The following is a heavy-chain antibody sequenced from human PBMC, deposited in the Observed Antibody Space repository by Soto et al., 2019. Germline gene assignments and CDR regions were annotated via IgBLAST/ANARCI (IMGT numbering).Heavy chain of an antibody. Sequence: QITSKESGPTLVNPTQTLTLTCTLSGFSLRTRGVGVGWIRQSPGKALQWLALIYWDDDKRYSPSLKTRLSITKDTSKNQVILRMTNMDPVDTATYFCARLTPYTNSFWGFDSWGQGILVTVSS. D-gene: IGHD3-16*01. CDR2: IYWDDDK. CDR3: ARLTPYTNSFWGFDS. CDR1: GFSLRTRGVG. V-gene: IGHV2-5*02. J-gene: IGHJ4*02.